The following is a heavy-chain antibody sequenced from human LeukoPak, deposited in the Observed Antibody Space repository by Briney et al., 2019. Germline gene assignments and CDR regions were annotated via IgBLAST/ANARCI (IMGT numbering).Heavy chain of an antibody. J-gene: IGHJ4*02. CDR1: GGSISSSSYY. CDR3: ARPSSAAGTYDY. D-gene: IGHD6-13*01. Sequence: SETLSLTCTVSGGSISSSSYYWGWIRQPPGKGLEWIGSIYYSGSTYYNPSLKSRVTISVDTSKNQFSLKLSSVTAADTAVYYCARPSSAAGTYDYWGRGTLVTVSS. CDR2: IYYSGST. V-gene: IGHV4-39*01.